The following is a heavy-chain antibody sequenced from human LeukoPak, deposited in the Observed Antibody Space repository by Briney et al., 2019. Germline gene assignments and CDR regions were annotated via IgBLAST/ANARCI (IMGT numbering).Heavy chain of an antibody. Sequence: SETLSLTCTVSGGSISSSSYYWGWIRQPPGKGLEWIGEINHSGSTNYNPPLKSRVTISVDTSKNQFSLKLSSVTAADTAVYYCARGHGEVRGVIRGVYFDYWGQGTLVTVSS. CDR3: ARGHGEVRGVIRGVYFDY. J-gene: IGHJ4*02. CDR1: GGSISSSSYY. D-gene: IGHD3-10*01. V-gene: IGHV4-39*07. CDR2: INHSGST.